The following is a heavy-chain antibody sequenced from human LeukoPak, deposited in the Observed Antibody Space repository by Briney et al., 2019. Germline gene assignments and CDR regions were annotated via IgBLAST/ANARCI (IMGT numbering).Heavy chain of an antibody. J-gene: IGHJ4*02. Sequence: SETLSLTCSVSGGSISSYYWSWIRQPPGKGLEWIGYIYYSGSTNYNPSLKSRVTISVDTSKNQFSLKLSSVTAADTAVYYCARYVVVTAYFDYWGQGTLVTVSS. V-gene: IGHV4-59*01. CDR1: GGSISSYY. D-gene: IGHD2-21*02. CDR3: ARYVVVTAYFDY. CDR2: IYYSGST.